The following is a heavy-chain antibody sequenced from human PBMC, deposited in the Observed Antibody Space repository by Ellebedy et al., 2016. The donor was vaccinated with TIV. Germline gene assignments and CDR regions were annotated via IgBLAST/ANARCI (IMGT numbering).Heavy chain of an antibody. CDR1: GFTFSPYA. CDR3: AKDRTSGDGYWVFDS. CDR2: IVGSGA. D-gene: IGHD2-21*02. J-gene: IGHJ4*02. V-gene: IGHV3-23*01. Sequence: PGGSLRLSCAASGFTFSPYAMAWVRQAPGKGREWVSGIVGSGAEKYADPVKGRFTISRDNSKRTVDLQMRSVRAEDTAVYFCAKDRTSGDGYWVFDSWGQGTMVSVSS.